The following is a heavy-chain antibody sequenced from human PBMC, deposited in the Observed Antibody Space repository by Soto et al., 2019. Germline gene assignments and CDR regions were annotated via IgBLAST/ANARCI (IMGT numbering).Heavy chain of an antibody. J-gene: IGHJ4*02. D-gene: IGHD3-10*01. CDR2: ISGHNGNT. CDR3: ARDYYGSGRPRSRFFY. Sequence: QVHLVQSGAEVKRPGASVKVSCKASGYTFTNYGISWVRQAPGQGLEWMGWISGHNGNTNYAQKLQGRVTMTTDTSTSTAYMELRSLRSDDTTAYYCARDYYGSGRPRSRFFYWGKGSLVTVSS. V-gene: IGHV1-18*01. CDR1: GYTFTNYG.